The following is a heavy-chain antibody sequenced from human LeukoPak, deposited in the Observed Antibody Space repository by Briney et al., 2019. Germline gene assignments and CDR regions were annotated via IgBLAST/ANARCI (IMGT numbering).Heavy chain of an antibody. CDR2: IIPIFGTA. CDR3: ARDRNPIWRGGFDY. J-gene: IGHJ4*02. V-gene: IGHV1-69*13. Sequence: SVKLSCKASGGTFSSYAMSWVRQAPGQGLEWMGGIIPIFGTANYAQKFQGRVTITADESTSTAYMELSSLRSEDTAVYYCARDRNPIWRGGFDYWGRGTLVTVSS. D-gene: IGHD1-14*01. CDR1: GGTFSSYA.